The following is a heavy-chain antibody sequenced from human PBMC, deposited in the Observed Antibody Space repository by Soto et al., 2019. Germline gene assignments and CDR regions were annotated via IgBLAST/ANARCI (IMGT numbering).Heavy chain of an antibody. CDR2: VHRSGTT. Sequence: QVQLQESGPGLVNPSGTLSLTCAVSSGSISTDYWWSWVRQPPGKGLEWIGEVHRSGTTNYIQSLKSRVTMSVDKSVNQVSLELTSVAAADTAGYYCARGFSLRWVSWGQGTLVTVSS. CDR1: SGSISTDYW. V-gene: IGHV4-4*02. J-gene: IGHJ5*02. D-gene: IGHD6-13*01. CDR3: ARGFSLRWVS.